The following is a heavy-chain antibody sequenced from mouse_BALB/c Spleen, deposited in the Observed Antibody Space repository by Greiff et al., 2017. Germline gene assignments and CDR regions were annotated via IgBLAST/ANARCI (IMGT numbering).Heavy chain of an antibody. CDR2: ISYSGST. J-gene: IGHJ4*01. Sequence: EVQLQESGPGLVKPSQSLSLTCTVTGYSITSDYAWYWIRQFPGNNLEWMGYISYSGSTYYNPSLNSRISITRDTSKNQFFLQLNSVTTEDTATYYCGGDRYYAMDYWGQGTSVTVSS. CDR1: GYSITSDYA. CDR3: GGDRYYAMDY. D-gene: IGHD2-14*01. V-gene: IGHV3-2*02.